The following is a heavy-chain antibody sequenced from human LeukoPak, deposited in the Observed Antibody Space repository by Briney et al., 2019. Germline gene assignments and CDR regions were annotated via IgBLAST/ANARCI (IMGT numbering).Heavy chain of an antibody. CDR1: GFTFSSYE. Sequence: PGGSVRLSCATSGFTFSSYEMNWVRQAPGKGLEWISFISSSGGSIYYADSVKGRFTISRDNAKNSLYLQMNSLRAEDTAVHYCARDYCDSSGYFSALDYWAREPWSPSP. CDR2: ISSSGGSI. D-gene: IGHD3-22*01. V-gene: IGHV3-48*03. CDR3: ARDYCDSSGYFSALDY. J-gene: IGHJ4*02.